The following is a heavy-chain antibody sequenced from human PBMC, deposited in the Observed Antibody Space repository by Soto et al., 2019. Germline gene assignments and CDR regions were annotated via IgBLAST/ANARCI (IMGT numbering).Heavy chain of an antibody. CDR1: GGTFSSYA. V-gene: IGHV1-69*13. CDR3: AKDLGYSTGWEPFDY. Sequence: ASVKVSCKASGGTFSSYAISWVRQAPGQGLEWMGGIIPIFGTANYAQKFQGRVTITADESTSTAYMELSSLRSEDTAVYYCAKDLGYSTGWEPFDYWGQGTLVTVSS. D-gene: IGHD6-19*01. J-gene: IGHJ4*02. CDR2: IIPIFGTA.